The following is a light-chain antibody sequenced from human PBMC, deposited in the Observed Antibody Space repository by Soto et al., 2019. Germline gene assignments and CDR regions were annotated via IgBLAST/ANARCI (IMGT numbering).Light chain of an antibody. CDR2: KAS. CDR3: QQYYSYSPLT. CDR1: QSVRDW. Sequence: DIQMTQSPSTLSASVGDRVTVTCRASQSVRDWVAWYQQQAGRAPRLLINKASSLQSGVPSRFSGSGFGTGFTLTISSLQPDDFASYYCQQYYSYSPLTFGGGTKVDIK. V-gene: IGKV1-5*03. J-gene: IGKJ4*01.